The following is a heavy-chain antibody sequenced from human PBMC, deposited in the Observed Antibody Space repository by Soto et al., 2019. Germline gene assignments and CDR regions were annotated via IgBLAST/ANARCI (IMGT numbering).Heavy chain of an antibody. V-gene: IGHV4-59*08. D-gene: IGHD2-15*01. Sequence: QVQLQESGPGLVKPSETLSLTCTVSGDSISSYYWSWIRQPPGKGLEWIGCIHYSGSTNYNPSLKSRVTISVDTSKNQFSLKLSSVTAADTAIYYCARHVGYCSGGTCYNYWYFDLWGRGTLVTVSS. CDR2: IHYSGST. CDR3: ARHVGYCSGGTCYNYWYFDL. J-gene: IGHJ2*01. CDR1: GDSISSYY.